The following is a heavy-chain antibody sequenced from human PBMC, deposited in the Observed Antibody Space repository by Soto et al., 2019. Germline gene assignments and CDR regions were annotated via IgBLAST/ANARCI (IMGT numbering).Heavy chain of an antibody. D-gene: IGHD2-15*01. V-gene: IGHV3-33*06. CDR3: AKVVRYCSGGSCYQSHFDY. CDR1: GFTFNTYG. CDR2: IWYDGSNK. J-gene: IGHJ4*02. Sequence: LRLSCTTSGFTFNTYGMHWVRQAPGKGLEWVAIIWYDGSNKYYADSVKGRFTISRDNSKNTLYLQMNSLRAEDTAVYYCAKVVRYCSGGSCYQSHFDYWGQATLVTVSS.